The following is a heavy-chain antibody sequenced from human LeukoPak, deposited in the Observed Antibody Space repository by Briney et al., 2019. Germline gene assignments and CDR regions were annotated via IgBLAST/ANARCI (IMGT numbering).Heavy chain of an antibody. D-gene: IGHD5-12*01. J-gene: IGHJ6*02. CDR1: GFTFSSYS. CDR2: ISSSSSYI. Sequence: PGGPLRLSCAASGFTFSSYSMNWVRQAPGKGLEWVSSISSSSSYIYYADSVKGRFTISRDNAKNSLYLRMNSLRVEDTAVYYCARTGIVATTPLYYYGMDVWGQGTTVTVSS. CDR3: ARTGIVATTPLYYYGMDV. V-gene: IGHV3-21*01.